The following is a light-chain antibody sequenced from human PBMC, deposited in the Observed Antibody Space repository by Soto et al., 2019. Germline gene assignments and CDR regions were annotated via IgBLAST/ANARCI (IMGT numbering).Light chain of an antibody. CDR2: DAS. CDR3: QQYGSSSWT. CDR1: QSVTNNY. V-gene: IGKV3D-20*01. J-gene: IGKJ1*01. Sequence: EIVLTQSPATLSLSPGDRATLSFWASQSVTNNYLAWYQQKPGLAPRLLIYDASYRANGIPDRFSGSGSGTDFTLTISRLEPEDFVVYYCQQYGSSSWTFGLGTKVDNK.